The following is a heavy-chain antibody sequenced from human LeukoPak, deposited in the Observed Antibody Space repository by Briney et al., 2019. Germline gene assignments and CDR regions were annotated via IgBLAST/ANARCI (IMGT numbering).Heavy chain of an antibody. J-gene: IGHJ4*02. Sequence: PSETLSLTCAVYGGSFSGYYWSWIRQPPGKGLEWIGEINHIGSTNYNPSIKRRVTISVDTSKNQFSLKLSSVTAADTAVYYCARVMFTYYYGSGSYTGLDYWGQGTLVTVSS. CDR3: ARVMFTYYYGSGSYTGLDY. D-gene: IGHD3-10*01. CDR2: INHIGST. V-gene: IGHV4-34*01. CDR1: GGSFSGYY.